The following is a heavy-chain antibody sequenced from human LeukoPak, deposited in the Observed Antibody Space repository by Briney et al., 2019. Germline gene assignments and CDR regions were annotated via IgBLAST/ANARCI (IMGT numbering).Heavy chain of an antibody. J-gene: IGHJ4*02. CDR2: ISGSGGST. CDR3: VKDLGGDYYHSSGYYPDPFDY. D-gene: IGHD3-22*01. CDR1: GFTFSSYA. Sequence: PGGSLRLSCAASGFTFSSYAMSWVRQAPGKGLEWVSAISGSGGSTYYADSVKGRFTISRDNSKNTLYLQMNSLRAEDTAVYYCVKDLGGDYYHSSGYYPDPFDYWGQGTLVTVSS. V-gene: IGHV3-23*01.